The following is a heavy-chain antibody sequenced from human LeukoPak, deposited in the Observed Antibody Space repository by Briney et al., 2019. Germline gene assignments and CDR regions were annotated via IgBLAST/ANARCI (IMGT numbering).Heavy chain of an antibody. D-gene: IGHD5-18*01. CDR1: GGSISSYY. CDR3: ARAHTAMVSDYFDY. V-gene: IGHV4-39*01. Sequence: PSETLSLTCTVSGGSISSYYWGWIRQPPGKGLEWIGSIYYSGSTYYNPSLKSRVTISVDTSKNQFSLKLSSVTAADTAVYYCARAHTAMVSDYFDYWGQGTLVTVSS. J-gene: IGHJ4*02. CDR2: IYYSGST.